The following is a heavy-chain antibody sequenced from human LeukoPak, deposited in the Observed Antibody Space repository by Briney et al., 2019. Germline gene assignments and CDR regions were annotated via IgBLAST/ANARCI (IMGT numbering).Heavy chain of an antibody. Sequence: SETLSLTCTVYGGSFSGYYWSWIRQPPGKGLEWIGEINHSGSTNYNPSLKSRVTISVDTSKNQFSLKLSSVTAADTAVYYCARHHFPISSSWYRVGYFDYWGQGTLVTVSS. CDR1: GGSFSGYY. CDR3: ARHHFPISSSWYRVGYFDY. D-gene: IGHD6-13*01. CDR2: INHSGST. V-gene: IGHV4-34*01. J-gene: IGHJ4*02.